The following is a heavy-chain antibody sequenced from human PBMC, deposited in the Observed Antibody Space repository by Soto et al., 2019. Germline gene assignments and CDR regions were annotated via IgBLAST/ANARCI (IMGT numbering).Heavy chain of an antibody. Sequence: ASVKVSCKASGGTFSSYASSWGRQAPGQGLEWMGGIIPIFGTANYAQKFQGRVTITADESTSTAYMELSSLRSDDTAMYYCARDRLHRTSSITFDYXXQGALVXXSS. CDR1: GGTFSSYA. D-gene: IGHD2-21*01. CDR3: ARDRLHRTSSITFDY. J-gene: IGHJ4*02. CDR2: IIPIFGTA. V-gene: IGHV1-69*13.